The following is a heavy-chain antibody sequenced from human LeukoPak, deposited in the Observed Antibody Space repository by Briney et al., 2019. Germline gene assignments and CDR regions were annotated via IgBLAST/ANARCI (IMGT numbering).Heavy chain of an antibody. V-gene: IGHV3-21*01. CDR1: GFTFSSYS. CDR3: ARDRGGYSSPQNWFDP. J-gene: IGHJ5*02. Sequence: GGSLRLSCAGSGFTFSSYSMNWVRQALGRGLEWVSSISSSSSYIYYADSVKGRFTISRDNARNSLYLQMNSLRAEDTAVYYCARDRGGYSSPQNWFDPWGQGTLVTVSS. D-gene: IGHD6-13*01. CDR2: ISSSSSYI.